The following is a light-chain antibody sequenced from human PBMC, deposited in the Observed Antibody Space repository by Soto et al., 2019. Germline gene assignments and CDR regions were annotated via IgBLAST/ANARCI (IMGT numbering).Light chain of an antibody. CDR3: QQYDTDWT. Sequence: DIQMTQSPPTLSASVGDRVTITCRASQSIRTYLAWHQQRPGKAPKLLIYRASILESGVPSRFSGSGSGTEFTLTINNLQPDDFATYYCQQYDTDWTFGQGTKVEMK. J-gene: IGKJ1*01. CDR2: RAS. CDR1: QSIRTY. V-gene: IGKV1-5*03.